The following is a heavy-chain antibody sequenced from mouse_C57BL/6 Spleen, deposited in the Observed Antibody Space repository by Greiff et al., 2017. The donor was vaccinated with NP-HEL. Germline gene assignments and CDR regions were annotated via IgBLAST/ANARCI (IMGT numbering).Heavy chain of an antibody. CDR1: GYTFTSYW. J-gene: IGHJ2*01. Sequence: QVQLQQPGAELVKPGASVKLSCKASGYTFTSYWMHWVKQRPGQGLEWIGMIHPNSGSTNYNEKFKSKATLTVDKSSSTAYMQLSSLTSEDSAVYYGARATALVERYYFGYWGKGTTLTVSS. CDR3: ARATALVERYYFGY. CDR2: IHPNSGST. D-gene: IGHD1-1*01. V-gene: IGHV1-64*01.